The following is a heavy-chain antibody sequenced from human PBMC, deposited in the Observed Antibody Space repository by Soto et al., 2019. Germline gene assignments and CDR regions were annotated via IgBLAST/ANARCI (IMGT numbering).Heavy chain of an antibody. CDR2: ISAYNGNT. V-gene: IGHV1-18*01. CDR1: GYTLTSYG. CDR3: ARGSYYGSGSGNWFDP. D-gene: IGHD3-10*01. Sequence: ASVKVSCKASGYTLTSYGISWVRQAPGQGLEWMGWISAYNGNTNYAQKLQGRVTMTTDTSTSTAYMELRSLRSDDTAVYYCARGSYYGSGSGNWFDPWGQGTLVTVSS. J-gene: IGHJ5*02.